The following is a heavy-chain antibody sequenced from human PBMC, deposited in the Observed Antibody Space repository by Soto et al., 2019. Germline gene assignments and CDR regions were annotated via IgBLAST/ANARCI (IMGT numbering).Heavy chain of an antibody. CDR3: ATGYCSSTRCFSPSFDY. D-gene: IGHD2-2*01. Sequence: PGGSLRLSCAASGFTFSDSAMHWVRQASGKGLEWVGRIRSKANSYATAHAASVKGRFTISRDDSKNTAYLQMNSLKTEDTAVYYCATGYCSSTRCFSPSFDYWGQGTLVTVSS. CDR2: IRSKANSYAT. V-gene: IGHV3-73*01. CDR1: GFTFSDSA. J-gene: IGHJ4*02.